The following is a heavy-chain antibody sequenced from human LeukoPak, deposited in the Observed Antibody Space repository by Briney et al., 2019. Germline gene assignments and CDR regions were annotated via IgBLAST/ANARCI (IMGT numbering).Heavy chain of an antibody. Sequence: SETLSLTCTVSGASISSYYWSWIRQPAGKGLEWIGRIYTSGSTNYNPSLKSRVTMSVDTSKNQFSLKLSSVTAADTAVYYCARDSLPRYNWNYKTENWFDPWGQGTLVTVSS. CDR2: IYTSGST. D-gene: IGHD1-7*01. CDR3: ARDSLPRYNWNYKTENWFDP. J-gene: IGHJ5*02. CDR1: GASISSYY. V-gene: IGHV4-4*07.